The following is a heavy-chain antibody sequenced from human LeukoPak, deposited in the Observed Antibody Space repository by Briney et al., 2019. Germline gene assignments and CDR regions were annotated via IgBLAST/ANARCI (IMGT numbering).Heavy chain of an antibody. CDR1: GGSMSSSIYH. D-gene: IGHD3-16*01. V-gene: IGHV4-39*01. CDR2: ISYSGSS. CDR3: ARSGNLGRAPGRHNWFDA. J-gene: IGHJ5*02. Sequence: PSETLSLTCTVSGGSMSSSIYHWGWIRQPPGKGLEWIASISYSGSSHYNPSLGSRVTISVETSKNQFSLMLNSVTAADTAVYYCARSGNLGRAPGRHNWFDAWGQGTLVTVSS.